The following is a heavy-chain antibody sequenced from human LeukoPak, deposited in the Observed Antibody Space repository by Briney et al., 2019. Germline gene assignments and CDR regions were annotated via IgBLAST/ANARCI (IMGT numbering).Heavy chain of an antibody. J-gene: IGHJ4*02. CDR3: ATDPHSDFWTGYYWDS. CDR2: IIPIFGPA. V-gene: IGHV1-69*06. D-gene: IGHD3/OR15-3a*01. CDR1: GGTLSKYG. Sequence: SVKVSCKASGGTLSKYGIGWLRQAPGQGLEWMGRIIPIFGPALYAPQFKGRVTITADTSTETAYVEVTSLISEDTAVYFCATDPHSDFWTGYYWDSWGQGTLVTVSS.